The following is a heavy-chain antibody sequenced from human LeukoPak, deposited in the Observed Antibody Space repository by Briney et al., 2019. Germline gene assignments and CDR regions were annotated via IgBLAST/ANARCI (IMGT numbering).Heavy chain of an antibody. J-gene: IGHJ1*01. Sequence: GGSLRLSCAASGFTFSNYGMHWVRQAPGKGLEWVGHIKSKTHGGTTEYAAPVKGRFTISRDDSKNTLYLQLNSLKTEDTAVYYCTTDGLHWGQGTLVTVSS. CDR3: TTDGLH. V-gene: IGHV3-15*01. CDR1: GFTFSNYG. CDR2: IKSKTHGGTT.